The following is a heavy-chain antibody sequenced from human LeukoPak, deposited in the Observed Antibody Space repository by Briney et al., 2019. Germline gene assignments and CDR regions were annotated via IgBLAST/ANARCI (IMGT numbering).Heavy chain of an antibody. V-gene: IGHV4-34*01. J-gene: IGHJ4*02. CDR1: GGSFSGYY. Sequence: SETLSLTCAVYGGSFSGYYWSWIRQPPGKGLEWIGEINHSGSTNYNPSLKSRVTISVDTSKNQFSLKLSSVTAADTAVYYCARPLAAWGQGTLVTVSS. D-gene: IGHD6-25*01. CDR3: ARPLAA. CDR2: INHSGST.